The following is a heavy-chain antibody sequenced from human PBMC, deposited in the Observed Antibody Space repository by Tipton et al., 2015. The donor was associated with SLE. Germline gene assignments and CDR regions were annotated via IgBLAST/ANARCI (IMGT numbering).Heavy chain of an antibody. CDR2: INHSGST. J-gene: IGHJ4*02. CDR3: ARKPNWNYEGYFDY. CDR1: GGSFSGYY. V-gene: IGHV4-34*01. D-gene: IGHD1-7*01. Sequence: TLSLTCAVYGGSFSGYYWSWIRQPPGKGLEWIGEINHSGSTNYNPSLKSRVTISLDTSKNQFSLKLSSVTAADTAVYYCARKPNWNYEGYFDYWGQGTLVTVSS.